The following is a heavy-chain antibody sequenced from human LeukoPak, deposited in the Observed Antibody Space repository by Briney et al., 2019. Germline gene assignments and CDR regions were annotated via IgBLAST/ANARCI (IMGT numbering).Heavy chain of an antibody. CDR3: ARDRSGEWELLSGWWFDP. V-gene: IGHV1-46*01. CDR1: GYSFSTHW. J-gene: IGHJ5*02. CDR2: INPRGGFT. D-gene: IGHD1-26*01. Sequence: GSVSVSCRASGYSFSTHWMHWVRQAPGQGGEGRGLINPRGGFTSYAQKLQGRVTVTRDMSTSTVYMELSNLRSEDTAVYYCARDRSGEWELLSGWWFDPWGQGTLVTVSS.